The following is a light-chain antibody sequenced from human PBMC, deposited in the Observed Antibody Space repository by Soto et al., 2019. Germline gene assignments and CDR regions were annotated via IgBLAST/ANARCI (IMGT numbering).Light chain of an antibody. CDR1: QSVFYSSKNKKY. CDR2: WAS. CDR3: QQYYSTPFT. V-gene: IGKV4-1*01. J-gene: IGKJ3*01. Sequence: DIVMTQSPDSLAVSLGERATINCKSSQSVFYSSKNKKYLAWYQQKPGQPPKLLIYWASTRESGVPDRFSGSGSGTDFTLTISSLQAEDVAVYYCQQYYSTPFTFGPGTKVDIK.